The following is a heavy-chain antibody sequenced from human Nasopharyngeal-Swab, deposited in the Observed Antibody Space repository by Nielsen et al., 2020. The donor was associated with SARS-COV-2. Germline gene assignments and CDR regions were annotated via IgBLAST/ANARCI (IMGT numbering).Heavy chain of an antibody. V-gene: IGHV2-5*02. CDR3: AHRGSSSWYGDWFDP. J-gene: IGHJ5*02. Sequence: SGPTRVKPTQTVTLTCTFSGFSLSTSGVGVGWIRQPPGKALEWLALSYWDDDKRYSPSLKSRLTITKDTSKNQVVLTMTNMDPVDTATYYCAHRGSSSWYGDWFDPWGQGTLVTVSS. CDR1: GFSLSTSGVG. D-gene: IGHD6-13*01. CDR2: SYWDDDK.